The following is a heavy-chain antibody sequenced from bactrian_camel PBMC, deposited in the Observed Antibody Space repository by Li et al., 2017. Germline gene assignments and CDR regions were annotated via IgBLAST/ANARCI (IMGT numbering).Heavy chain of an antibody. CDR1: ELTFSNYW. V-gene: IGHV3S25*01. CDR2: IDSRGGTT. Sequence: QLVESGGGLVQPGGSLRLSCEIAELTFSNYWMYWVRQSPGKGLEWVSTIDSRGGTTLYADSVKGRFTISRDTAKNTVYLQMNDLRPDDTAMYFCAARPINTRGCVAGGTVEFGYWGQGTQVTVS. CDR3: AARPINTRGCVAGGTVEFGY. D-gene: IGHD7*01. J-gene: IGHJ6*01.